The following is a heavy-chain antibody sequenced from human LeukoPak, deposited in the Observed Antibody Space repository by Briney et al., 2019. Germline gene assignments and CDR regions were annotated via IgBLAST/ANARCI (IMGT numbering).Heavy chain of an antibody. D-gene: IGHD2-2*01. CDR3: AKDVRIVVVSAAGGFDS. J-gene: IGHJ4*02. Sequence: GSLRLSCAASGFTFSSYSMSWVRQAPGKGLEWVSAISGSGINTYYADSVKGRFTISRDNSKNTLHLQMNSLRAEDTAVYYCAKDVRIVVVSAAGGFDSWGQGTLVTVSS. V-gene: IGHV3-23*01. CDR2: ISGSGINT. CDR1: GFTFSSYS.